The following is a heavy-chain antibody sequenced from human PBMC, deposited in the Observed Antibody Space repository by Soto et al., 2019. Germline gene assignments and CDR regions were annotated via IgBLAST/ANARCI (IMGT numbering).Heavy chain of an antibody. J-gene: IGHJ6*02. Sequence: GGSLRLSCAASGFTFSSYGMHWVRQAPGKGLEWVAVISYDGSNKYYADSVKGRFTISRDNSKNTLYLQMNSLRAEDTAVYYCAKAGYSYYYYGMDVWGQGTTVTVSS. CDR1: GFTFSSYG. CDR3: AKAGYSYYYYGMDV. CDR2: ISYDGSNK. D-gene: IGHD3-9*01. V-gene: IGHV3-30*18.